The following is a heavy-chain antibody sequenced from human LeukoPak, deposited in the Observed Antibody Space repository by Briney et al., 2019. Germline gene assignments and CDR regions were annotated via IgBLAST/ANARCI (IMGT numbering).Heavy chain of an antibody. J-gene: IGHJ3*01. Sequence: SETLSLTCTVSGGSISSNSFYWGWIRQPPGKGLEWIGSLYYSGYTYYNPSLKSRVTISVDTSKNQFSLKLSSVTAADTAVYYCAREKYQLLRGYAFDFWGQGTMVTVSS. CDR3: AREKYQLLRGYAFDF. V-gene: IGHV4-39*01. CDR2: LYYSGYT. CDR1: GGSISSNSFY. D-gene: IGHD2-2*01.